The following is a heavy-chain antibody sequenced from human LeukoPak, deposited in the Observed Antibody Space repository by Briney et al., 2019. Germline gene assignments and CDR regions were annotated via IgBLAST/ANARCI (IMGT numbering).Heavy chain of an antibody. V-gene: IGHV3-23*01. CDR3: AKTLSYSSGWVY. D-gene: IGHD6-19*01. CDR2: ISGSGGST. CDR1: GFTFDDYG. Sequence: GGSLRLSCAASGFTFDDYGMSWVRQAPGKGLEWVSGISGSGGSTYYADFVKGRFTISRDNSKSTLYLQMNSLRAEDTAVYYCAKTLSYSSGWVYWGQGTLVTVSS. J-gene: IGHJ4*02.